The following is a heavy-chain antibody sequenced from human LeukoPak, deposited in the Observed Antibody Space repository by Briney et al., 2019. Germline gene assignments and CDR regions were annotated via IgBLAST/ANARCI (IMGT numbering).Heavy chain of an antibody. CDR2: ISSNGGST. D-gene: IGHD3-16*01. V-gene: IGHV3-64*01. J-gene: IGHJ4*02. Sequence: PGGSLRLSCAASGFAFSSYAMHWVRQAPGKGLEYVSAISSNGGSTYYANSVKGRFTISRDNSKNTLYLQMGSLRAEDMAVYYCARGLYEQLIDYWGQGTLVTVSS. CDR1: GFAFSSYA. CDR3: ARGLYEQLIDY.